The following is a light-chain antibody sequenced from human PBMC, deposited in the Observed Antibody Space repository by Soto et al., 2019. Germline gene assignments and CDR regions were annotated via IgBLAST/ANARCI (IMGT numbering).Light chain of an antibody. V-gene: IGKV1-5*01. CDR3: QQYNSYPYT. J-gene: IGKJ2*01. CDR1: QSISSW. CDR2: DAS. Sequence: DIQMTQSPSTLSASVGDRVTITCRASQSISSWLAWYQQKPGKAPKLLIYDASSLESGVPSRFSGSGSGTEFTLNISCLQPDDFANYYCQQYNSYPYTFGQGTKLEIK.